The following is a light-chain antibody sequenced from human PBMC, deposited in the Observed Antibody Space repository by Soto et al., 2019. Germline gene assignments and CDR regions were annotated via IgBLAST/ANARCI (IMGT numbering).Light chain of an antibody. CDR3: LQLFSFPPT. CDR1: QGISNY. V-gene: IGKV1-9*01. Sequence: DIQLTPSPSFLSASVGDIVTITCRASQGISNYLAWSQQKPGKAPNLLIYVASTLQSGIPSRFRGSGSGTEVTLTISRLQPEALATYYCLQLFSFPPTFGQGTILEIK. J-gene: IGKJ5*01. CDR2: VAS.